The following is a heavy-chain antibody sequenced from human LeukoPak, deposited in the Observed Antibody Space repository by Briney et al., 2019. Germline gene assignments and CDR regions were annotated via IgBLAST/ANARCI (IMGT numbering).Heavy chain of an antibody. CDR2: IYHSGST. Sequence: SETLSLTCAVYGGSFSGYYWSWIRQPPGKGLEWIGSIYHSGSTYYNPSLKSRVTISVDTSKNQFSLKLSSVTAADTAVYYCARLATEIVVVIHYPYYFDYWGQGTLVTVSS. CDR3: ARLATEIVVVIHYPYYFDY. D-gene: IGHD3-22*01. V-gene: IGHV4-34*01. CDR1: GGSFSGYY. J-gene: IGHJ4*02.